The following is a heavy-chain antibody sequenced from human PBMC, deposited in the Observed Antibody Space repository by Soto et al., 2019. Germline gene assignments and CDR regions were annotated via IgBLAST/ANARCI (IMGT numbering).Heavy chain of an antibody. CDR1: GYTFTSYA. CDR3: ARDRDIVATITWFDP. Sequence: ASVKVSCKASGYTFTSYAMHWVRQAPGQRLEWMGWINAGNGNTKYSQKFQGRVTITRDTSASTAYMELSSLRSEDTAVYYCARDRDIVATITWFDPWGQGTLVTVSS. J-gene: IGHJ5*02. V-gene: IGHV1-3*01. D-gene: IGHD5-12*01. CDR2: INAGNGNT.